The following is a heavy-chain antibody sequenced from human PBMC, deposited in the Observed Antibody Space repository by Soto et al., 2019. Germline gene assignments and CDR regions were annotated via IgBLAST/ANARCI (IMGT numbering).Heavy chain of an antibody. J-gene: IGHJ4*02. CDR1: GFTFSSYA. V-gene: IGHV3-23*01. D-gene: IGHD4-17*01. CDR2: ISGTGTTT. CDR3: AKDVKTTVVRAYDY. Sequence: EVELLESGGGLVQPGGSLRLSCAASGFTFSSYAMTWVRQAPGKGPEWVSVISGTGTTTYYADSVKGRFTISRDNSKNTLYLQMNSLRAEDTAIYYCAKDVKTTVVRAYDYWGQGPLVTVSS.